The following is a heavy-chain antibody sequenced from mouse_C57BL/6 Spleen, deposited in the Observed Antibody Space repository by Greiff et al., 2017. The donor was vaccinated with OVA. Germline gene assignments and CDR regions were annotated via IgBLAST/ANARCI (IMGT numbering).Heavy chain of an antibody. J-gene: IGHJ1*03. V-gene: IGHV1-69*01. Sequence: QVQLQQPGAELVMPGASVKLSCKASGYTFTSYWMYWVKQRPGKGLEWIGEIDPSDSYTYYTQKFKGKSTLTVDKASSTAYMQLSSLTSEDSAFYYCARSGYYGSRYFDVWGTGTTVTVSS. CDR1: GYTFTSYW. CDR2: IDPSDSYT. D-gene: IGHD1-1*01. CDR3: ARSGYYGSRYFDV.